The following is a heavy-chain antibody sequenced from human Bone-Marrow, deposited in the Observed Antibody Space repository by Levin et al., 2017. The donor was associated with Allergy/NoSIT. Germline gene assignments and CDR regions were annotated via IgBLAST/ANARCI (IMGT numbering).Heavy chain of an antibody. V-gene: IGHV3-23*01. J-gene: IGHJ4*02. D-gene: IGHD2-15*01. Sequence: GESLKISCAASGFTFSSYAMSWVRQAPGKGLEWVSAISGSGGSTYYADSVKGRFTISRDNSKNTLYLQMNSLRSEDTAIYYCAREGGSSGAAGYFSHWGQGTLVTVSS. CDR2: ISGSGGST. CDR1: GFTFSSYA. CDR3: AREGGSSGAAGYFSH.